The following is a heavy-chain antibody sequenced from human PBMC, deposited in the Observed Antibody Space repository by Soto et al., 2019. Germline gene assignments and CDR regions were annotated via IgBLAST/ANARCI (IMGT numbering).Heavy chain of an antibody. Sequence: ASVKVSCKASGYTFTSYGISWVRQAPGQGLEWMGWISAYNGNTNYAQKLQGRVTMTTDTSTSTAYMELRSLRSDDTAVYYCARESALPAAGTKYYYYYYMDVWGKGTTVTVSS. CDR1: GYTFTSYG. CDR3: ARESALPAAGTKYYYYYYMDV. V-gene: IGHV1-18*01. D-gene: IGHD6-13*01. CDR2: ISAYNGNT. J-gene: IGHJ6*03.